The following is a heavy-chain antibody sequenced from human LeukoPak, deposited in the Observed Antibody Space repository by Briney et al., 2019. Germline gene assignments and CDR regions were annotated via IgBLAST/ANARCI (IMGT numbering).Heavy chain of an antibody. D-gene: IGHD3-22*01. V-gene: IGHV3-23*01. CDR3: AKTIVVDTQAGYFDY. J-gene: IGHJ4*02. CDR1: GFTFSSYA. Sequence: PGGSLRLSCAASGFTFSSYAMSWVRQAPGKGLEWVSAISGSGGSTHYADSVKGRFTISRDNSKNTLYLQMNSLRAEDTAVYYCAKTIVVDTQAGYFDYWGQGTLVTVSS. CDR2: ISGSGGST.